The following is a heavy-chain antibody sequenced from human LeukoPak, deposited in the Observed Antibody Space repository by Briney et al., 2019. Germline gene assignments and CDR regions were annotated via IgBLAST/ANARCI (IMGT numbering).Heavy chain of an antibody. J-gene: IGHJ4*02. CDR2: INWNGETT. CDR3: ARGYSSGNYYFDQ. Sequence: GGSLRLXCAASGFNYDEYGMTWVRQAPGKGLEWVSAINWNGETTVYADSVKGRFTSSRDNAKKSMYLQMNNLRVEDTALYYCARGYSSGNYYFDQWGQGTLVTVSS. D-gene: IGHD6-19*01. V-gene: IGHV3-20*04. CDR1: GFNYDEYG.